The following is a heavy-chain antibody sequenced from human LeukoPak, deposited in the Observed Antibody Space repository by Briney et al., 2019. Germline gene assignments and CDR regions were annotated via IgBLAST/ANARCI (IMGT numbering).Heavy chain of an antibody. V-gene: IGHV3-21*01. J-gene: IGHJ6*02. D-gene: IGHD6-13*01. CDR3: ARRGTSYSSSWYGVYYYGMDV. Sequence: PGGSLRVSCAASGFTFSSYSMNWVRQAPGKGLEWVSSISSSSSYIYYADSVKGRFTISRDNAKNSLYLQMNSLRAEDTAVYYCARRGTSYSSSWYGVYYYGMDVWGQGTTVTVSS. CDR1: GFTFSSYS. CDR2: ISSSSSYI.